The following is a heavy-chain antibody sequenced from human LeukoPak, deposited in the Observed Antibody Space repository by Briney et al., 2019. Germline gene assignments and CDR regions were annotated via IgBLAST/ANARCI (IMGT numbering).Heavy chain of an antibody. D-gene: IGHD3-10*01. Sequence: GSLRLSCAASGFTFSSYAMHWVRQAPGKGLEWVAVISYDGSNKYYADSVKGRFTISRDNSKNTLYLQMNSLRAEGTAVYYCARDSWFGESILGDYWGQGTLVTVSS. J-gene: IGHJ4*02. CDR1: GFTFSSYA. V-gene: IGHV3-30-3*01. CDR3: ARDSWFGESILGDY. CDR2: ISYDGSNK.